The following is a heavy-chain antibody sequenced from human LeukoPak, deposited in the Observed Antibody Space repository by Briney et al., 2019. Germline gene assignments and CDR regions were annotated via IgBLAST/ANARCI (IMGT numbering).Heavy chain of an antibody. V-gene: IGHV3-66*01. CDR2: IFSGGST. CDR1: GFTVSTNH. CDR3: ARDPHGSGSY. D-gene: IGHD3-10*01. Sequence: GGSLRLSCAASGFTVSTNHMSWVRQAPGKGLEWVSVIFSGGSTYYADSVKGRFSISRDNSKNTLYLRMNSLRAEDTAVYYCARDPHGSGSYWSQGTLVTVSS. J-gene: IGHJ4*02.